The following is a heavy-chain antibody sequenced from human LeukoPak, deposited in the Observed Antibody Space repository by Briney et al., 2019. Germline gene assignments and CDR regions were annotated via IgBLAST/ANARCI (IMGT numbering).Heavy chain of an antibody. CDR2: ISGSGGST. Sequence: GGSLRLSCAASGFTFSSYAMSWVRQAPGKGLEWVSAISGSGGSTYYADSVKGRFTISRDNSKNTLYLQMNSLRAEDTAVCYCANSEQWLVVDYWGQGTLVTVSS. V-gene: IGHV3-23*01. CDR1: GFTFSSYA. D-gene: IGHD6-19*01. J-gene: IGHJ4*02. CDR3: ANSEQWLVVDY.